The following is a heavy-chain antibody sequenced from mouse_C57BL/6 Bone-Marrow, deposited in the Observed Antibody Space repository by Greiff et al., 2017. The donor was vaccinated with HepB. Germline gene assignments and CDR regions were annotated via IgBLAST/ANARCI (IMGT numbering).Heavy chain of an antibody. CDR1: GFTFSDYG. V-gene: IGHV5-17*01. CDR3: ARSGDTTVRGYYAMDY. CDR2: ISSGSSTI. Sequence: EVMLVESGGGLVKPGGSLKLSCAASGFTFSDYGMHWVRQAPEKGLEWVAYISSGSSTIYYADTVKGRFTISRDNAKNTLFLQMTSLRSEDTAMYYCARSGDTTVRGYYAMDYWGQGTSVTVSS. D-gene: IGHD1-1*01. J-gene: IGHJ4*01.